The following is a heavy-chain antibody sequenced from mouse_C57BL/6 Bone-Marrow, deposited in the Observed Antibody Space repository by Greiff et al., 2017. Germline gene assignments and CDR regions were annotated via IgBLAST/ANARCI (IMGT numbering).Heavy chain of an antibody. J-gene: IGHJ1*03. Sequence: QVTLKVSGPGILQSSQTLSLTCSFSGFSLSTSGMGVSWLRQPSGKGLEWLAHIYWDDDKRYTPSLKRRPTTSKDTSSNQVFLTITSVATADTATYYCARGMVYYGSCYWYFDDWGTGTTVTVSS. CDR1: GFSLSTSGMG. D-gene: IGHD1-1*01. CDR2: IYWDDDK. V-gene: IGHV8-12*01. CDR3: ARGMVYYGSCYWYFDD.